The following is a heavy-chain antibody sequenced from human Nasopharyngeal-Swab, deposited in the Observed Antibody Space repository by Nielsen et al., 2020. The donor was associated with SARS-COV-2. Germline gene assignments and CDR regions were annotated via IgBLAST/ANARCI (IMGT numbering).Heavy chain of an antibody. CDR2: ISGSGGST. CDR1: GFTFRSYA. J-gene: IGHJ6*03. CDR3: AKYYGDYPYYYYYMDV. D-gene: IGHD4-17*01. Sequence: GESLKSSWAASGFTFRSYAMSGDRQAPGKGRVWVSAISGSGGSTYNADSVKGRFPISRDNSQHTPYLQMNSLRAEDTAVYYCAKYYGDYPYYYYYMDVWGKGTTVTVSS. V-gene: IGHV3-23*01.